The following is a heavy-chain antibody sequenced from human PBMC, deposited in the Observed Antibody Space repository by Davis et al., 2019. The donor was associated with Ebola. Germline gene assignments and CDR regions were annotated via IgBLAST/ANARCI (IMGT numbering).Heavy chain of an antibody. CDR1: GGTFSSYA. J-gene: IGHJ4*02. D-gene: IGHD3-16*01. CDR3: ARAWGPRYYFDY. Sequence: SVKVSCKASGGTFSSYAISWVRQAPGQGLEWMGGIIPIFGTANYAQKFQGRVTITADESTSTAYMELSSLRSEDTAVYYCARAWGPRYYFDYWGQGTLVTVSS. CDR2: IIPIFGTA. V-gene: IGHV1-69*13.